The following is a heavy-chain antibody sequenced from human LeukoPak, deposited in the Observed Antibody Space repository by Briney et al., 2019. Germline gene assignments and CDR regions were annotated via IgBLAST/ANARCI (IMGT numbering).Heavy chain of an antibody. CDR2: ISSTSSYI. CDR3: ARGNGGHFDI. V-gene: IGHV3-21*01. Sequence: GGSLRLSCVASGFTFSSYSINWVRQAPGKGLEWVSSISSTSSYIFYADSVKGRFTISRDNAKNSLYLQMNSLRAEDTAVYYCARGNGGHFDIWGQGTMVTVSS. J-gene: IGHJ3*02. D-gene: IGHD2-8*01. CDR1: GFTFSSYS.